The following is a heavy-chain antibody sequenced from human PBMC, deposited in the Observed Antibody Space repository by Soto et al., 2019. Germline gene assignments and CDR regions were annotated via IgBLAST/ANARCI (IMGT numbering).Heavy chain of an antibody. CDR1: GGSFSGYY. CDR2: INHSGST. J-gene: IGHJ6*02. Sequence: QVQLQQWGAGLLKPSETLSLTCAVYGGSFSGYYWSWIRQPPGKGLEWIGEINHSGSTNHNPSLKSRVTISVDTSKIQISLKLRSVTAADTAVYYCASLIGRTIFGVLVGGMYVWGPGTTVTVSS. D-gene: IGHD3-3*01. CDR3: ASLIGRTIFGVLVGGMYV. V-gene: IGHV4-34*01.